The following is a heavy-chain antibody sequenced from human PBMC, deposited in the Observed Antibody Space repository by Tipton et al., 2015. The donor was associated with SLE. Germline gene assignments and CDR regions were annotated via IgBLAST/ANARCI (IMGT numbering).Heavy chain of an antibody. J-gene: IGHJ3*01. Sequence: TLSLTCAVYGGSFSGYYWSWIRQPPGKGLEWIGEINHSGSTNYNPSLESRVTISLDTSNNQFSLKLSSVTAADTAVYYCARERIVGATPDAFDFWGQGTMVTVSS. D-gene: IGHD1-26*01. V-gene: IGHV4-34*01. CDR3: ARERIVGATPDAFDF. CDR1: GGSFSGYY. CDR2: INHSGST.